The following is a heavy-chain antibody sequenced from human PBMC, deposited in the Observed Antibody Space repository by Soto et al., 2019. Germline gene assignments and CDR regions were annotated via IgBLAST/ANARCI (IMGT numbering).Heavy chain of an antibody. V-gene: IGHV3-23*01. J-gene: IGHJ4*02. CDR3: AKAVGDTYGYQYVDC. CDR2: SVISDDTT. CDR1: GFTFSSYT. Sequence: GGSLRLSCAASGFTFSSYTLSWVRQAPGKGPEWVSASVISDDTTYYADSVKGRFTISRDNSKNPLFLQMKSLGAEYTDVYFCAKAVGDTYGYQYVDCWGQGTLVTVSS. D-gene: IGHD5-18*01.